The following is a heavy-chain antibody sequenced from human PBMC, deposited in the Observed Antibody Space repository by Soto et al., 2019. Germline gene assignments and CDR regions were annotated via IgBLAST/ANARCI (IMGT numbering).Heavy chain of an antibody. CDR3: AKGGGNLGYYYYGMDV. V-gene: IGHV3-9*01. D-gene: IGHD7-27*01. CDR1: GFTFDYYA. CDR2: ISWNSGSI. Sequence: GGSLRLSCAASGFTFDYYAMHWVRQAPGNGLEWVSGISWNSGSIGYADSVKGRFTISRDNAKNSLYLQMNSLRAEDTALYYCAKGGGNLGYYYYGMDVWGQGTTVTVSS. J-gene: IGHJ6*02.